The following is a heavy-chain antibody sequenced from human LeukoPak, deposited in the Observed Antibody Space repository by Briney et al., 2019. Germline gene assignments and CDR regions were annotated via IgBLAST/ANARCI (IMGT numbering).Heavy chain of an antibody. CDR3: ARVFSSPSGLDI. V-gene: IGHV1-2*04. D-gene: IGHD6-13*01. J-gene: IGHJ3*02. Sequence: ASVKVSCKASGYTFTSYDINWVRQATGQGLEWMGWINPNSGGTNYAQKFQGWVTMTRDTSISTAYMELSRLRSDDTAVYYCARVFSSPSGLDIWGQGTMVTVSS. CDR1: GYTFTSYD. CDR2: INPNSGGT.